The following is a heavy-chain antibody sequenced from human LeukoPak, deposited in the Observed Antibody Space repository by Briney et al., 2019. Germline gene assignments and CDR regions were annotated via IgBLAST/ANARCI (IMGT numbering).Heavy chain of an antibody. V-gene: IGHV4-39*07. CDR3: ARGGLISLANTPLGAFDI. J-gene: IGHJ3*02. D-gene: IGHD3/OR15-3a*01. Sequence: TSETLSLTCTVSGGSISSSSYYWGWIRQPPGKGLEWIGSMYSSGSTYYNPSLKSRVTISVDTSKNQLSLQLNSVTPDDTAVYYCARGGLISLANTPLGAFDIWGQGTMVSVSS. CDR1: GGSISSSSYY. CDR2: MYSSGST.